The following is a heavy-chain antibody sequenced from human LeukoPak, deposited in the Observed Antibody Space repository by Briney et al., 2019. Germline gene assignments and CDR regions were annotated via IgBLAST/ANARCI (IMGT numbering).Heavy chain of an antibody. CDR2: ISSSSSTI. D-gene: IGHD6-13*01. J-gene: IGHJ6*03. CDR1: GFTFSSYS. CDR3: ARVNKEQQLPEFSYYYYYYMDV. V-gene: IGHV3-48*01. Sequence: PGGSLRLSCAASGFTFSSYSMNWVRQAPGKGLEWVSYISSSSSTIYYADSVKGRFTISRDNAKNSLYLQMNSLRAEDTAVYYCARVNKEQQLPEFSYYYYYYMDVWGKGTTVTVSS.